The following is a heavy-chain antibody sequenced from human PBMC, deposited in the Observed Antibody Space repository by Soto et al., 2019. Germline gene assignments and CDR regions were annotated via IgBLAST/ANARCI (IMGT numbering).Heavy chain of an antibody. Sequence: GVSVNLYLKSSGYTFTVYYVHWGRKETEQGLEWMGWINPNSGGTNYAQKFQGRVTMTRDTSISTAYMELSRLRSDDTAVYYCARDPNYDILTGYYDVKDYWGQGTLV. CDR2: INPNSGGT. CDR1: GYTFTVYY. J-gene: IGHJ4*02. V-gene: IGHV1-2*02. CDR3: ARDPNYDILTGYYDVKDY. D-gene: IGHD3-9*01.